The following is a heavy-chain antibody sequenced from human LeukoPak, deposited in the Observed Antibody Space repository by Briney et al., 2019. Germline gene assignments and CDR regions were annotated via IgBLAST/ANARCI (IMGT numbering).Heavy chain of an antibody. D-gene: IGHD2-21*01. CDR3: ARDDCGDTWYPGGY. CDR1: GYTFTKYV. J-gene: IGHJ4*02. V-gene: IGHV1-3*01. Sequence: ASVKVSCKASGYTFTKYVVHWVRQAPGQRPEWMGWINAGNGDTKYSQNFQDRVTITRDTSANTAYMELSSLTSEDTALYYCARDDCGDTWYPGGYWGQGTLVTVSS. CDR2: INAGNGDT.